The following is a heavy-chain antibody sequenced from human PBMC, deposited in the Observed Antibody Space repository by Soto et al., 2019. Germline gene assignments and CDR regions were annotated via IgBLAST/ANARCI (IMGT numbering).Heavy chain of an antibody. CDR1: GFTFSSYA. D-gene: IGHD3-3*01. CDR3: AKGVGGYYGWFDP. J-gene: IGHJ5*02. V-gene: IGHV3-23*01. CDR2: ISGSGGST. Sequence: GGSLRLSCAASGFTFSSYAMSWVRQAPGKGLEWGSAISGSGGSTYYADSVKGRFTISRENSKNTLYLQMNSLRAEDTAVYYCAKGVGGYYGWFDPWGQGTLVTVSS.